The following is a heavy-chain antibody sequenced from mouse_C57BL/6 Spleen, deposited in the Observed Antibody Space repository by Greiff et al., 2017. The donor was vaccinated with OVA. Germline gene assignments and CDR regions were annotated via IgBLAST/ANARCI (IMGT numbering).Heavy chain of an antibody. J-gene: IGHJ4*01. V-gene: IGHV1-18*01. CDR1: GYTFTDYN. D-gene: IGHD1-1*01. CDR2: INPNNGGT. CDR3: ARVTSVVGGNYAMDY. Sequence: VQLQQSGPELVKPGASVKIPCKASGYTFTDYNMDWVKQSHGKSLEWIGDINPNNGGTIYNQKFKGKATLTVDKSSSTAYMELRSLTSEDTAVYYGARVTSVVGGNYAMDYWGQGTTLTVSS.